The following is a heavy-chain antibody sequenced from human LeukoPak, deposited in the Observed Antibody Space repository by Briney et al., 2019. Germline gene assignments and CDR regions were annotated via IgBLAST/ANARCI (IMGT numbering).Heavy chain of an antibody. V-gene: IGHV4-61*02. J-gene: IGHJ4*02. Sequence: SETLSLTCTVSGGSINSGDYYWSWIRQPAGKPLEWIGRIYTSGITIYKSSLESRVTISIDTSKNQLSLKLSSVTAADTAVYYCARVYDGYFDYWGQGTLVTVSS. CDR3: ARVYDGYFDY. D-gene: IGHD3-3*01. CDR1: GGSINSGDYY. CDR2: IYTSGIT.